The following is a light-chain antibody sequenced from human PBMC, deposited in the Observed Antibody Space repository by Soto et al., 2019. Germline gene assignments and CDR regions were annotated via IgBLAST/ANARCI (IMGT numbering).Light chain of an antibody. CDR2: DAS. J-gene: IGKJ4*01. CDR3: HQYYKWTLT. Sequence: MTQSPSSVSASVGDTVTLSCRASQSTISNLAWYQQKPGQTPRVXIYDASTRDTGIPARFSGSGFGTEFTLTISSLLSEDFAVYDCHQYYKWTLTFGGGTKVDIK. V-gene: IGKV3-15*01. CDR1: QSTISN.